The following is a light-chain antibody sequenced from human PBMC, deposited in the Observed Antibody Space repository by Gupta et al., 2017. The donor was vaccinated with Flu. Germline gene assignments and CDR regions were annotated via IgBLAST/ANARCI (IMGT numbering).Light chain of an antibody. J-gene: IGKJ4*01. Sequence: EIVLTPSSCTLSVSPGERATLSCRASQCVRSSYLAWYQQKPGPAPRLLIYGAASRATGGPNRFSGSGSGTEFTISISRLEHEDVAVYYWQQNGRSPFAFGRGTKVDIK. CDR1: QCVRSSY. V-gene: IGKV3-20*01. CDR2: GAA. CDR3: QQNGRSPFA.